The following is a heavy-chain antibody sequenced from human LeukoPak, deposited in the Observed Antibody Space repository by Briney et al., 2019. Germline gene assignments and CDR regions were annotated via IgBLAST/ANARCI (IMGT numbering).Heavy chain of an antibody. J-gene: IGHJ4*02. CDR3: ARDPFDGDYYFDY. D-gene: IGHD4-17*01. Sequence: PGGSLRLSCAASGFTFSTYGMHWIRQAPGKGLKWVALIWYDGSNKYYTDSVKGRFTVSRDNSKNTLYLQMDSLRAGDTAVYYCARDPFDGDYYFDYWGQGTLVTVSS. CDR2: IWYDGSNK. CDR1: GFTFSTYG. V-gene: IGHV3-33*01.